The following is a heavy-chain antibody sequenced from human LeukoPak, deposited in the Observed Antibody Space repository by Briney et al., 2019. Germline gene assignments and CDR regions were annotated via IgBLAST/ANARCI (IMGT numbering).Heavy chain of an antibody. V-gene: IGHV4-38-2*02. J-gene: IGHJ4*02. CDR3: ARVGGDYDFWSGPDY. D-gene: IGHD3-3*01. CDR2: IYHSGST. Sequence: SETLSLTCTVSGYSISSGYYWGWIRQPPGKGLEWIGSIYHSGSTYYNPSLKSRVTISVDTSKNQFSLKLSSVTAADTAVYYCARVGGDYDFWSGPDYWGQGTLVTVSS. CDR1: GYSISSGYY.